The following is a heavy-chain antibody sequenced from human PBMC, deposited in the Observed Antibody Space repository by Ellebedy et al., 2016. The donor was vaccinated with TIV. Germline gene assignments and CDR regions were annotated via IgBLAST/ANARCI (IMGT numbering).Heavy chain of an antibody. V-gene: IGHV3-53*05. J-gene: IGHJ3*02. CDR2: LYRGGDT. Sequence: PGGSLRLSCAASGFSVADSNMTWVRQAPGKGLEWVSTLYRGGDTYFADSVKDRFTISRDNSKSTLYLPMRSLRTEDTAVYYCARVTRDVLYKIGGAFDIWGHGTMVTVS. CDR3: ARVTRDVLYKIGGAFDI. D-gene: IGHD3-10*01. CDR1: GFSVADSN.